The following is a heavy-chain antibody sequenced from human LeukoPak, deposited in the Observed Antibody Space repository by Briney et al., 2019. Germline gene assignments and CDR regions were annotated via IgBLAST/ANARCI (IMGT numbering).Heavy chain of an antibody. Sequence: PGGSLRLSCAASGFTFSSYEMNWVRQAPGKGLEWVSYISSSGSTIYYADSVKGRFTISRDYAKNSLYLQMNSLRAEDTAVYYCARGHSSSYWSYKYYFDYWGQGTLVTVSS. CDR2: ISSSGSTI. D-gene: IGHD3-22*01. V-gene: IGHV3-48*03. J-gene: IGHJ4*02. CDR3: ARGHSSSYWSYKYYFDY. CDR1: GFTFSSYE.